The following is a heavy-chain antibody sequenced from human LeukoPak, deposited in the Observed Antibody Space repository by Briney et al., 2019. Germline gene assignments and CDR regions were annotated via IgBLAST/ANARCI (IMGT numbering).Heavy chain of an antibody. CDR2: ISYDGSNK. J-gene: IGHJ4*02. CDR3: ARDDSRYYYGSGSYWDY. V-gene: IGHV3-30*04. CDR1: GFTLSSYA. Sequence: TGGSLRLSCAASGFTLSSYAMHWVRQAPGKGLEWVAVISYDGSNKYYADSVKGRFTISRDNSKNTLYLQMNSLRAEDTAVYYCARDDSRYYYGSGSYWDYWGQGTLVTVSS. D-gene: IGHD3-10*01.